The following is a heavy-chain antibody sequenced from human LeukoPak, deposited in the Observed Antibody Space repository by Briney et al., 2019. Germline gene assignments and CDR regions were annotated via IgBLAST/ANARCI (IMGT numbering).Heavy chain of an antibody. D-gene: IGHD3-22*01. CDR2: IYYSGST. V-gene: IGHV4-39*01. CDR1: GGSISSSSYS. Sequence: PSETLSLTCTVPGGSISSSSYSWGWLGQPPGKGLEWIVRIYYSGSTYYKPSLESRFTISVDTYKNAFSLKLRPVTAAHAAVYYCAIFPKYYYDSSGRRAFDIWGQGTMVTVSS. CDR3: AIFPKYYYDSSGRRAFDI. J-gene: IGHJ3*02.